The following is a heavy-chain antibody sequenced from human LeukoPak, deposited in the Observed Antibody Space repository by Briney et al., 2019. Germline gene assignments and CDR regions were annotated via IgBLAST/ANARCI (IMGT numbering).Heavy chain of an antibody. Sequence: PSETLSLTCTVSGGSISSYYWSWIRQPPGKGLEWIGCISYSGSSHYNPSLKSRVTISVEVSKTQFSLKVNSVSAADTAVYYCARGRYYGGNLLDYWGQGTLVTVSS. J-gene: IGHJ4*02. V-gene: IGHV4-59*08. D-gene: IGHD4-17*01. CDR2: ISYSGSS. CDR3: ARGRYYGGNLLDY. CDR1: GGSISSYY.